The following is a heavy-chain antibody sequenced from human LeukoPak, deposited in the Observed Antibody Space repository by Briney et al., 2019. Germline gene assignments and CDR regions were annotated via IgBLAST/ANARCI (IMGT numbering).Heavy chain of an antibody. CDR1: GYTFTSYG. D-gene: IGHD5-18*01. CDR2: ISTYKGNT. Sequence: GASVNVSCKASGYTFTSYGISWVRQAPGQGLEWMGWISTYKGNTNYAQKLQGRVTVTTDTSTSTAYMELRSLTSDDTALYYCARADRTAITQDYWGQGTLVTVSS. J-gene: IGHJ4*02. V-gene: IGHV1-18*01. CDR3: ARADRTAITQDY.